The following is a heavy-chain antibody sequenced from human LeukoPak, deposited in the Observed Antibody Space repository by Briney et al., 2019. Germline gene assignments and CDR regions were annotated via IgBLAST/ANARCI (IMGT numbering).Heavy chain of an antibody. CDR3: ARHQGPRDTKYYDILTGEHDAFDI. J-gene: IGHJ3*02. D-gene: IGHD3-9*01. V-gene: IGHV4-30-2*01. CDR2: IYHSGST. CDR1: GGSISSGGYY. Sequence: SETLSLTCTVSGGSISSGGYYWSWIRQPPGKGLEWIGYIYHSGSTYCNPSLKSRVTISVDTSKNQFSLKLSSVTAADTAVYYCARHQGPRDTKYYDILTGEHDAFDIWGQGTMVTVSS.